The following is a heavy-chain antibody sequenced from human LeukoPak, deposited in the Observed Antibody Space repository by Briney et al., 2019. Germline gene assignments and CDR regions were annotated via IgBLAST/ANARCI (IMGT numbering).Heavy chain of an antibody. V-gene: IGHV3-23*01. J-gene: IGHJ4*02. CDR2: ISGSGGST. D-gene: IGHD3-22*01. CDR3: AKDYDSSGYYCTDY. Sequence: GGSLRLSCAASGFTFSSYAMSWVRQAPGKGLEWVSGISGSGGSTYYADSVKGRFTISRDNSKNTLYLQMKSLRAEDTAVYYCAKDYDSSGYYCTDYWGQGTLVTVSS. CDR1: GFTFSSYA.